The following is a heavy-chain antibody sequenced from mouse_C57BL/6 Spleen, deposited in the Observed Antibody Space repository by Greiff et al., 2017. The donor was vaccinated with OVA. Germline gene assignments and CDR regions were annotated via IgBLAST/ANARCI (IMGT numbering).Heavy chain of an antibody. J-gene: IGHJ2*01. Sequence: VQLQQSGPELVKPGASVKMSCKASGYTFTDYNMTWVKQSHGKSLEWIGYIKPNNGGTSYNQKFKGKATLTVNKASSTAYMGLRCLTSEVSAVYYGSRGVVGDGYYGYWGQGTTLTVSS. D-gene: IGHD2-3*01. CDR2: IKPNNGGT. CDR1: GYTFTDYN. CDR3: SRGVVGDGYYGY. V-gene: IGHV1-22*01.